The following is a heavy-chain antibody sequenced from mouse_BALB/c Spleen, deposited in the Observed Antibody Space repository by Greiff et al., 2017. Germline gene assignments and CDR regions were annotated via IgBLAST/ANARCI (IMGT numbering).Heavy chain of an antibody. D-gene: IGHD2-4*01. V-gene: IGHV5-4*02. Sequence: EVKLMESGGGLVKPGGSLKLSCAASGFTFSDYYMYWVRQTPEKRLEWVATISDGGSYTYYPDSVKGRFTISRDNAKNNLYLQMSSLKSEDTAMYYCARAPMITTTPWFAYWGQGTLVTVSA. CDR2: ISDGGSYT. CDR1: GFTFSDYY. J-gene: IGHJ3*01. CDR3: ARAPMITTTPWFAY.